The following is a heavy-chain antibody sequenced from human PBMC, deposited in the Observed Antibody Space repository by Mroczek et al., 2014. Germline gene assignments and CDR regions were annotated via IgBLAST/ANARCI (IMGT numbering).Heavy chain of an antibody. V-gene: IGHV3-33*01. CDR3: ARVVAPPFIAAAGNRWNANYYYGMDV. CDR1: GFTFSSYG. CDR2: IWYDGSNK. D-gene: IGHD6-13*01. Sequence: QVQLVQSGGGVVQPGRSLRLSCAASGFTFSSYGMHWVRQAPGKGLEWVAVIWYDGSNKYYADSVKGRFTISRDNSKNTLYLQMNSLRAEDTAVYYCARVVAPPFIAAAGNRWNANYYYGMDVWGQ. J-gene: IGHJ6*02.